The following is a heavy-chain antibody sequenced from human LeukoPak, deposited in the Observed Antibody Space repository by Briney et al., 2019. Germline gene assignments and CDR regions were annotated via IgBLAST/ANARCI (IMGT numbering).Heavy chain of an antibody. CDR2: INESRGT. Sequence: SETLSLTCAVYGGSFSGYYWSWIRQSPGKGLEWIAEINESRGTNYNPSLKSRVTLSIDTSKNQFSLRLSSVTAADTAVYYCARVRAVMGAFDIWGQGTLVTVSP. J-gene: IGHJ3*02. CDR3: ARVRAVMGAFDI. D-gene: IGHD3-16*01. V-gene: IGHV4-34*01. CDR1: GGSFSGYY.